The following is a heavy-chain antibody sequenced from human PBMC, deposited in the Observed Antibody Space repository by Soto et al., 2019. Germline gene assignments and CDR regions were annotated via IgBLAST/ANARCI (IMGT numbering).Heavy chain of an antibody. V-gene: IGHV3-30-3*01. Sequence: QVQLVESGGGVVQPGRSLRLSCAASGFTFISYAMHWVRQAPGKGLEWVAVISFDGSTEYYADSVKGRFTISRDNSKNTVYLKMNGVRSEDTAVYCWARCRHGSGIYPHFFYGWDVGAQGTRV. J-gene: IGHJ6*02. D-gene: IGHD3-10*01. CDR3: ARCRHGSGIYPHFFYGWDV. CDR1: GFTFISYA. CDR2: ISFDGSTE.